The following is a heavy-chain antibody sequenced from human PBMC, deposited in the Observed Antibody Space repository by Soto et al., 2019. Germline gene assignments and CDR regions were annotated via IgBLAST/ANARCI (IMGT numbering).Heavy chain of an antibody. CDR3: AKDRAGDFGPIIIPVGSDNYGMDV. CDR2: ISGGGGST. Sequence: EVQLLESGGGLAQPGGALRLSCAASGFAFRRNAMSWVRQGPGKGLEWVSAISGGGGSTYYAYSVKGRFTIFRDNSKNTLYLLMNSLRAEDTAVYYCAKDRAGDFGPIIIPVGSDNYGMDVWGQGTTVTVSS. CDR1: GFAFRRNA. D-gene: IGHD3-3*01. J-gene: IGHJ6*02. V-gene: IGHV3-23*01.